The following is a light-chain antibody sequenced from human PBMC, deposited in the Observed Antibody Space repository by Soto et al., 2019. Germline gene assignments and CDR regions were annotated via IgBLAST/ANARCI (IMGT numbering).Light chain of an antibody. CDR2: EVS. V-gene: IGLV2-14*01. CDR1: SSDIGSFNY. Sequence: QSVLTQNASVSGSPGQSITISCTGTSSDIGSFNYVSWYQQHPGKAPKLMIHEVSNRPSGVSNRFSASKSVNTASLIISGLQAENEADYYFKSWTISSTLDVGTGTKLTVL. J-gene: IGLJ1*01. CDR3: KSWTISSTLD.